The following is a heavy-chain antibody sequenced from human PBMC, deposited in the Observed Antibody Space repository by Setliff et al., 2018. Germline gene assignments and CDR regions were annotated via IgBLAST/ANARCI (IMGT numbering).Heavy chain of an antibody. V-gene: IGHV3-48*04. D-gene: IGHD2-21*02. CDR2: ISTSSSTI. Sequence: PGGSLRLSCAASGFTFSSYRMNWVRQAPGKGLEWISYISTSSSTIYYADSVKGRFTISRDIAKNTLYLQINSLRAEDTAVYYCARAFGGNSDAFDIWGQGTMVTVSS. J-gene: IGHJ3*02. CDR1: GFTFSSYR. CDR3: ARAFGGNSDAFDI.